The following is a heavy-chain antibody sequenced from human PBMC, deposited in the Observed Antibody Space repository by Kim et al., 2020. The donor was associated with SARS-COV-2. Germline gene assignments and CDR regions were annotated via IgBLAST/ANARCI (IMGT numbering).Heavy chain of an antibody. CDR3: ARIIPGYSPSVYRRWFDP. Sequence: ASVKVSCKASGYIFSSNAIHWVRQAPGQGLEWMGWINTKTNTGNPSYAQGFTGRFVFSLDTSVSTAYLQINDLKAEDTAVYYCARIIPGYSPSVYRRWFDPWGQGTLVSVSS. D-gene: IGHD4-4*01. V-gene: IGHV7-4-1*02. CDR2: INTKTNTGNP. CDR1: GYIFSSNA. J-gene: IGHJ5*02.